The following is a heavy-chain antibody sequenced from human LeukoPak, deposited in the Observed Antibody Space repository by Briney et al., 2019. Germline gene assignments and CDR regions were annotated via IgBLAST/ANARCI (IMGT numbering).Heavy chain of an antibody. Sequence: SETLSLTCTVSGGSISSYYWSWIRQPPGKGLEWIGYIYYSGSTNYNPPLKSRVTISVDTSKNQFSLKLSSVTAADTAVYYCARSYEILTGFDWGQGTLVTVSS. D-gene: IGHD3-9*01. J-gene: IGHJ4*02. CDR2: IYYSGST. V-gene: IGHV4-59*01. CDR1: GGSISSYY. CDR3: ARSYEILTGFD.